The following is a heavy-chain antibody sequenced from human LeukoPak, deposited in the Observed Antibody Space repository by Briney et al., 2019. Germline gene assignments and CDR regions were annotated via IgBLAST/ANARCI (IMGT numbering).Heavy chain of an antibody. CDR2: ISGSGGST. D-gene: IGHD6-19*01. Sequence: GGSLRLSCAASGFTFSSYAMSWVRQALGKGLEWVSAISGSGGSTYYADSVKGRFTISRDNSKNTLYLQMNSLRAEDTAVYYCAKNTGRQWLFGYWGQGTLVTVSS. V-gene: IGHV3-23*01. CDR3: AKNTGRQWLFGY. CDR1: GFTFSSYA. J-gene: IGHJ4*02.